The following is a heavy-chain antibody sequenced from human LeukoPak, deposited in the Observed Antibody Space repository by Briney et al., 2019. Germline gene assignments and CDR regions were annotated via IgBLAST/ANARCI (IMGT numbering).Heavy chain of an antibody. V-gene: IGHV3-7*01. CDR2: IKQDGSEK. CDR3: ARETVGATAPNWFDP. Sequence: HPGGSLRLSCAASGFTFSSYWMSWVRQAPGKGLEWVANIKQDGSEKYYVDSVKGRFTISRDNAKNSLYLQMNSLRAEDTAVYYCARETVGATAPNWFDPWGQGTLVTVSS. D-gene: IGHD1-26*01. J-gene: IGHJ5*02. CDR1: GFTFSSYW.